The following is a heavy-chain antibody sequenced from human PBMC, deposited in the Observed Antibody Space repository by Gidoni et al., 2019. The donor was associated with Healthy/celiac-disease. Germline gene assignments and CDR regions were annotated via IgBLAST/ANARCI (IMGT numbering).Heavy chain of an antibody. Sequence: QVQLVQSGAEVKKPGASVKVSCKASGYPFTGYYMHWGRQAPGPGLEWMGRINPNSGGTNYAQKFQGRVTMTRDTSISTAYMELSRLRSDDTAVYYCARDPHCGGDCYSGDYWGQGTLVTVSS. J-gene: IGHJ4*02. CDR3: ARDPHCGGDCYSGDY. CDR2: INPNSGGT. CDR1: GYPFTGYY. D-gene: IGHD2-21*02. V-gene: IGHV1-2*06.